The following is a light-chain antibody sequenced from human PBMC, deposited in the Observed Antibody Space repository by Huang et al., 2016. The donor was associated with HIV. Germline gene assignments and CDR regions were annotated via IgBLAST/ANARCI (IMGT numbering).Light chain of an antibody. J-gene: IGKJ1*01. CDR1: QSVSTYY. Sequence: EIVLTQSPGTLSLSPGKGVTLSCRASQSVSTYYLGWFQQKPGQAPRLLIYGTSSRATGIPDRFSGSGSGTDFTLTISRLEPEDFAVYYCHHYGGSSWTFGLGTKVEIK. V-gene: IGKV3-20*01. CDR2: GTS. CDR3: HHYGGSSWT.